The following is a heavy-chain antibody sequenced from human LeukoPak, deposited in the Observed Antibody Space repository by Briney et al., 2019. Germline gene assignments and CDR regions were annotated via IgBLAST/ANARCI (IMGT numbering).Heavy chain of an antibody. Sequence: SETLSLTCTVSGGSISSYYWSWIRQPPGKGLEWIGYIYYSGSTNYNPSLKSRVTISVDTSKNQFSLKLSSVTAADTAVYYCARDKPLVVVPAAPYYYYYMDVWGKGTTVTVSS. CDR1: GGSISSYY. V-gene: IGHV4-59*12. D-gene: IGHD2-2*01. CDR2: IYYSGST. CDR3: ARDKPLVVVPAAPYYYYYMDV. J-gene: IGHJ6*03.